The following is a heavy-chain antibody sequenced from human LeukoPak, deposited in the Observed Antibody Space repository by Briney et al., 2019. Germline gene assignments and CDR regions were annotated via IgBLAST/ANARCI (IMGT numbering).Heavy chain of an antibody. CDR1: GYTFTSYG. Sequence: ASVKVSCKASGYTFTSYGISWVRQAPGRGLEWMGWISAYNGNTNYAQKLQGRVTITTDTSTSTAYMELRSLRSDDTAVYYCASSVPPNWFDPWGQGTLVTVSS. CDR2: ISAYNGNT. J-gene: IGHJ5*02. CDR3: ASSVPPNWFDP. V-gene: IGHV1-18*01.